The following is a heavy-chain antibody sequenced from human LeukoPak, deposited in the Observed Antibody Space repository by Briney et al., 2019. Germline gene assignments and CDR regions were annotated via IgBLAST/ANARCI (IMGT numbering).Heavy chain of an antibody. J-gene: IGHJ4*02. CDR3: ARGSGYYYVAYPFDY. V-gene: IGHV3-7*01. D-gene: IGHD3-22*01. CDR1: GFTFSSYW. Sequence: GGSLRLSCAASGFTFSSYWMSWVRQAPGKGLEWVANIKQDGSEKYYVDSVKGRFTISRDNAKNSLYLQMNSLRAEDTAVYYCARGSGYYYVAYPFDYWGQGTLVPVSS. CDR2: IKQDGSEK.